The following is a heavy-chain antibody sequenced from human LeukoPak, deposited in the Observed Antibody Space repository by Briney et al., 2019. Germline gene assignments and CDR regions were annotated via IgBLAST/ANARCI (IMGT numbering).Heavy chain of an antibody. CDR2: VNPNSGGT. D-gene: IGHD3-22*01. CDR1: GYTFTGYY. J-gene: IGHJ4*02. V-gene: IGHV1-2*02. CDR3: ARGSDSSGGPRRYFDY. Sequence: ASVKVACKASGYTFTGYYMYWGRLPPGQGLGLMGWVNPNSGGTSYAKKFHNRVTMTRDTSISTAYIEHRRLRSDATAVYYCARGSDSSGGPRRYFDYWAKGTLLTVSS.